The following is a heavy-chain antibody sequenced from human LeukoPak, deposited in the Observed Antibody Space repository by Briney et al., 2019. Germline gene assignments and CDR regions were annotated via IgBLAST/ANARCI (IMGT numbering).Heavy chain of an antibody. Sequence: GGSLRLSCAASGFTFSTYWMTWVRQAPGKGLESVANINQDGSEKYYVDSVKGRFTVSRDNAQGSLYLQLNNLKAGDTAVYYCARALTRDALDLWGQGTMVTVSS. CDR1: GFTFSTYW. CDR2: INQDGSEK. V-gene: IGHV3-7*04. CDR3: ARALTRDALDL. J-gene: IGHJ3*01.